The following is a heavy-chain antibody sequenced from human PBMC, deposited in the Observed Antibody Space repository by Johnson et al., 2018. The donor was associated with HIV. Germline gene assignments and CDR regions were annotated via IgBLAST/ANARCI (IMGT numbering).Heavy chain of an antibody. CDR3: AKGRTYYYDSSGSPWDAFDI. J-gene: IGHJ3*02. CDR2: ISWYSGSI. CDR1: GFTFDDYA. D-gene: IGHD3-22*01. V-gene: IGHV3-9*01. Sequence: VQLVESGGGLVQPGRSLRLSCAASGFTFDDYAMHWVRQAPGKGLEWVSGISWYSGSIGYADSVKGRFPISRDNAKNSLYLQMKSLRAEDTALYYCAKGRTYYYDSSGSPWDAFDIWGQGTMVTVSS.